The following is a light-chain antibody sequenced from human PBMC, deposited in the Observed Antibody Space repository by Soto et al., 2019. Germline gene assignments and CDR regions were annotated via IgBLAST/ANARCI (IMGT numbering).Light chain of an antibody. Sequence: IQLTQSPSSLSASVGDRVTITCRASQGISSYLAWYQQKLGKAPKLLIYAASTLQSGVPSRFSGSGSGTDFTLTISSLQPEDFATYYCQQLNSYPPTFGQGTKV. CDR2: AAS. CDR1: QGISSY. J-gene: IGKJ1*01. V-gene: IGKV1-9*01. CDR3: QQLNSYPPT.